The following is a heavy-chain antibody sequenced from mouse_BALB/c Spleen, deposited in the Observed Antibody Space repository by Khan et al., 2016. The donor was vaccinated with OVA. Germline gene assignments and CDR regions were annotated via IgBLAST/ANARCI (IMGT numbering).Heavy chain of an antibody. CDR2: INPHIGET. V-gene: IGHV1-20*01. CDR1: GYSFTGYF. D-gene: IGHD1-1*01. CDR3: ARTYGSDFDN. Sequence: EVQLQQSGPELVKPGASVKISCKASGYSFTGYFMNWVMQSHGKSLEWIGRINPHIGETFYNQRFEDKATLTVDESSSTAHMELRSLTSEDAAVYYCARTYGSDFDNWGQGTTLTVSS. J-gene: IGHJ2*01.